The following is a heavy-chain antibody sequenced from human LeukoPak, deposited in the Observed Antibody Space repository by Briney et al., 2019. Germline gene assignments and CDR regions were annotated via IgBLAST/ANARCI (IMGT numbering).Heavy chain of an antibody. D-gene: IGHD7-27*01. CDR2: VYYTGST. CDR1: GHFITALY. V-gene: IGHV4-59*01. CDR3: ASNTGPVFDY. J-gene: IGHJ4*02. Sequence: SETLSLTCTVSGHFITALYSRWIRQPPAKGRVGVGYVYYTGSTEYNPSLRSRVTISLEMSKHQFSLDLTSVTAADTAVCYCASNTGPVFDYWGQGALVTVSS.